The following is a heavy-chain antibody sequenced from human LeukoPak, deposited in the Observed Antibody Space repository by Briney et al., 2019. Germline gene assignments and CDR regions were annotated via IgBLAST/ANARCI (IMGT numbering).Heavy chain of an antibody. D-gene: IGHD3-10*01. V-gene: IGHV4-59*01. J-gene: IGHJ4*02. CDR1: GASITNYY. Sequence: SETLSLTCSVSGASITNYYWNWIRQPPGKGLEWIGFIYYSGSPDYNPSLKSRVTISVDTSNNQVSLNLSSVTAAGTAMYYCARASGGDGSGSLWGQGTLVTVSS. CDR3: ARASGGDGSGSL. CDR2: IYYSGSP.